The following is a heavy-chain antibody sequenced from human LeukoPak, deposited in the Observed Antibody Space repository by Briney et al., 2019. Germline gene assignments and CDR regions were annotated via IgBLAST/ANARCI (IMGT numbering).Heavy chain of an antibody. D-gene: IGHD3-22*01. CDR2: IYPGDSDT. J-gene: IGHJ6*03. Sequence: GGSLKISCQGSGYSFTSYWIGWVRQMPSQGLEWMGIIYPGDSDTRYSPSFQGQVTLSADKSISTAYLQWSSMKASDTAMYYCARVTYYYDSSGSLYYYYMDVWGKGTTVTVSS. CDR3: ARVTYYYDSSGSLYYYYMDV. CDR1: GYSFTSYW. V-gene: IGHV5-51*01.